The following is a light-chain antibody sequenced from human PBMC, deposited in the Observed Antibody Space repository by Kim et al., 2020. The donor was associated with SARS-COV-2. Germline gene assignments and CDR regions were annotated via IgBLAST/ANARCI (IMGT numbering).Light chain of an antibody. V-gene: IGLV1-44*01. J-gene: IGLJ3*02. CDR2: ENS. CDR3: AAWDDRLNALV. CDR1: SSNIGNKP. Sequence: GQSVTISCSGSSSNIGNKPLNWYQHIPGTAPKWLIYENSQRPSGVPDRFSGSKSGTSASLAISGLQSEDEAVYYCAAWDDRLNALVFGGGTKVTVL.